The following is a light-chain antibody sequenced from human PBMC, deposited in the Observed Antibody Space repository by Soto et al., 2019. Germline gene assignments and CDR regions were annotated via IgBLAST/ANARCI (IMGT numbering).Light chain of an antibody. CDR1: QGISSS. J-gene: IGKJ5*01. CDR2: DAS. Sequence: GDRVTITCRASQGISSSLAWYQQKPGKAPKFLIYDASTLQTGVPSRFSGSGSGTDFTLTISSLQPEDFATYYCQHFNNYPITFGQGTRLEI. V-gene: IGKV1D-13*01. CDR3: QHFNNYPIT.